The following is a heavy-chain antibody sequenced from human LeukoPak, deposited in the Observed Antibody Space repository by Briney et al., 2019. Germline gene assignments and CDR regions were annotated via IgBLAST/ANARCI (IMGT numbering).Heavy chain of an antibody. J-gene: IGHJ4*02. CDR2: INTDGSTT. CDR1: GFTFDDYA. CDR3: ARSSDYYASGIFY. Sequence: GGSLRLSCAASGFTFDDYAMHWVRQAPGKGLVWVSRINTDGSTTTYADSVKGRFTISRDNAKNTLYLQMNSLRAEDTAVYYCARSSDYYASGIFYWGQGTLVTVSS. D-gene: IGHD3-10*01. V-gene: IGHV3-74*01.